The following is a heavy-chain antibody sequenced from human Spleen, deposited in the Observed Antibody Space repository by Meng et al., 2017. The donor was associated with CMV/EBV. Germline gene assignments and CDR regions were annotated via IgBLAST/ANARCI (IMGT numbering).Heavy chain of an antibody. J-gene: IGHJ6*02. CDR3: ARGHYYYGMDV. Sequence: GGSLRLSCAASGITVSSNYMSWVRQAPGKGLEWVSVIYSGGSTYYADSVKGRFTISRDNSKNTLYLQMNSLRAEDTAVYYCARGHYYYGMDVWGQGTTVTVSS. CDR2: IYSGGST. CDR1: GITVSSNY. V-gene: IGHV3-66*02.